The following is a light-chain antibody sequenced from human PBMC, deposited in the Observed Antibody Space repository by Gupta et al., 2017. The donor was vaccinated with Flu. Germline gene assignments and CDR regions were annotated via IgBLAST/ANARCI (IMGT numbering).Light chain of an antibody. CDR3: QQRSNWPGT. Sequence: PATLSLSPGERATLSCRASQSVSSYLARYQQKPGQAPRLLIYDASNRATGIPARFSGSGSGTEFTLTISSLEPEDFAVYYCQQRSNWPGTFGGGTKVEIK. CDR1: QSVSSY. J-gene: IGKJ4*01. CDR2: DAS. V-gene: IGKV3-11*01.